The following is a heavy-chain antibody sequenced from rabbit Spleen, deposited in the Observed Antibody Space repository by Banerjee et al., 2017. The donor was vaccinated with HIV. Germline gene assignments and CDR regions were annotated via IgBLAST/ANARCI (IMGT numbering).Heavy chain of an antibody. CDR3: VRDQAGDADYGPYYLNL. D-gene: IGHD2-1*01. J-gene: IGHJ4*01. V-gene: IGHV1S45*01. Sequence: QEQLVESGGGLVQPEGSLTLTCTASGFSFSSYYYMCWVRQAPGKGLEWIGCINTGSSGSTYYANWVNGRFTISSHNAQNTLYLQLSSLTAADTATYFCVRDQAGDADYGPYYLNLWGPGTLVTVS. CDR1: GFSFSSYYY. CDR2: INTGSSGST.